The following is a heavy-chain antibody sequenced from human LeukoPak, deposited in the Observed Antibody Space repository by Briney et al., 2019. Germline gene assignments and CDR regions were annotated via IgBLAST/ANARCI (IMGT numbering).Heavy chain of an antibody. CDR2: INHSGST. CDR1: GGSFSGYY. D-gene: IGHD3-10*02. J-gene: IGHJ3*02. CDR3: ARALMSPISI. V-gene: IGHV4-34*01. Sequence: SETLSLTCAVYGGSFSGYYWSWIRQPPGKGLEWIGEINHSGSTNYNPSLKSRVTISVDTTKNQFSLKLSSVTAADTAVYYCARALMSPISIWGQGTMVTVSS.